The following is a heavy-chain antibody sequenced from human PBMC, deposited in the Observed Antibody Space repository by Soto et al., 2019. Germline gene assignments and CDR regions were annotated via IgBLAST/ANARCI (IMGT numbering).Heavy chain of an antibody. CDR3: ARSLQLWSLYYFDY. V-gene: IGHV4-31*03. CDR2: IYYSGST. J-gene: IGHJ4*02. Sequence: SETLSLTCTVSGGSISSGGYYWSWIRQHPGKGLEWIGYIYYSGSTYYNPSLKSRVTISVDTSKNQFSLKLSSVTAADTAVYYCARSLQLWSLYYFDYWGQGTLVTVTS. D-gene: IGHD5-18*01. CDR1: GGSISSGGYY.